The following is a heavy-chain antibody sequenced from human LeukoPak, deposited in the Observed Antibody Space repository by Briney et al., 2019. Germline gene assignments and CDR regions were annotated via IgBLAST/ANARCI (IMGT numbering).Heavy chain of an antibody. CDR3: AKASWVSSADAVL. J-gene: IGHJ4*02. V-gene: IGHV3-23*01. CDR1: GFTFSSYG. Sequence: GGSLRLSCVASGFTFSSYGMSWVRQAPARGLEWVGSLRGDGDTFYADSVTGRFTLSRDESRNTVYLQLNNLRVEDTAVYYCAKASWVSSADAVLWGQGTPVTVSS. D-gene: IGHD3-16*01. CDR2: LRGDGDT.